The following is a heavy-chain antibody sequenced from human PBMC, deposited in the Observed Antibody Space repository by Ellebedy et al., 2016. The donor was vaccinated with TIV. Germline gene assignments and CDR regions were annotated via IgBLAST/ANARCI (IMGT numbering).Heavy chain of an antibody. CDR3: ARDSRGRWTPFDH. Sequence: GESLKISCGASGFSFSNYGMHWVRQSPGKGLEWMAFIWYDGTVESYAESVEGRFSISRDNSKNTLYLHMKSLRAEDTAIYYCARDSRGRWTPFDHWGQGTVVAVSS. CDR1: GFSFSNYG. CDR2: IWYDGTVE. V-gene: IGHV3-33*08. J-gene: IGHJ4*02. D-gene: IGHD4-23*01.